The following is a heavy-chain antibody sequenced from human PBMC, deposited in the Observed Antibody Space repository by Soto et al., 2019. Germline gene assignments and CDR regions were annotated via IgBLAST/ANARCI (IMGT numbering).Heavy chain of an antibody. V-gene: IGHV1-69*06. J-gene: IGHJ6*04. D-gene: IGHD6-25*01. CDR1: EGTFSSYS. CDR2: IIQLLGTA. Sequence: QEGLVQYGAEVKKPGSSVNVSCKASEGTFSSYSITWVRQAPGQRLEWMGEIIQLLGTANYAQKFQGRVTITGDKSTSTIYMGLSSLRSDDTAVYYCARDPVDLFGYMDVWGKGTRVTVSS. CDR3: ARDPVDLFGYMDV.